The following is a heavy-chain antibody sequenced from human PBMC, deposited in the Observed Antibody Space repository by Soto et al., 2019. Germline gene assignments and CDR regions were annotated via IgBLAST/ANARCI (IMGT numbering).Heavy chain of an antibody. V-gene: IGHV3-33*01. Sequence: PGGSLTLSCAASGFTFSSYGMHWVRQAPGKGLEWVAVIWYDGSHKYYADSVKGRFTISRDNSKNTLYLQMNSLRAEDTAVYYCAGRASNQHFDSWGQGTLVTVSS. CDR3: AGRASNQHFDS. J-gene: IGHJ4*02. CDR1: GFTFSSYG. CDR2: IWYDGSHK.